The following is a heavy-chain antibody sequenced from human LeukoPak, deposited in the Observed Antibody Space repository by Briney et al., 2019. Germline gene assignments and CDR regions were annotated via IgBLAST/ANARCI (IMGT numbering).Heavy chain of an antibody. D-gene: IGHD3-9*01. CDR1: GFTFDDYA. CDR2: ISWNSGSI. CDR3: AKGTRYFDWLLTPFDY. V-gene: IGHV3-9*01. J-gene: IGHJ4*02. Sequence: GGSLRLSCAASGFTFDDYAMHWVRQAPGKGLEWVSGISWNSGSIGYADSVKGRFTISRDNAKNSLYLQMNSLRAEDTALYYCAKGTRYFDWLLTPFDYWGQGTLVTVSS.